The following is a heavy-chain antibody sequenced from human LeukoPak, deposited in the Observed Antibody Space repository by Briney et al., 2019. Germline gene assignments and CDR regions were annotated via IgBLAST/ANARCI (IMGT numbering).Heavy chain of an antibody. Sequence: SVKVSCKASGGTFSSYAISWVRQAPGQGLEWMGGIIPIFGTANYAQKFQGRVTITADESTSTAYMELSSLRSEDTAVYYCASGPRRRCSPHFDYWGQGTLVTVSS. CDR2: IIPIFGTA. V-gene: IGHV1-69*13. J-gene: IGHJ4*02. CDR3: ASGPRRRCSPHFDY. D-gene: IGHD2-15*01. CDR1: GGTFSSYA.